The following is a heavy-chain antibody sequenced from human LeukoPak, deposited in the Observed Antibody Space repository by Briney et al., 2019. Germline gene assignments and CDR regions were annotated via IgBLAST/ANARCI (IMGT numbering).Heavy chain of an antibody. D-gene: IGHD6-19*01. Sequence: GASVKVSCKASGYTFTSYYMHWVRQAPGQGLEWMGIINPSGGSASYAQKFQGRVTMTRDTSTSTVYMELSSLRSEDTAMYYCARDPRIAEAVKVFDYWGQGALVTVSS. CDR1: GYTFTSYY. J-gene: IGHJ4*02. V-gene: IGHV1-46*01. CDR3: ARDPRIAEAVKVFDY. CDR2: INPSGGSA.